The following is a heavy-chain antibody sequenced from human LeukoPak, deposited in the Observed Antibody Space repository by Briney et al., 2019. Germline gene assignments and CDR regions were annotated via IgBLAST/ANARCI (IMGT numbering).Heavy chain of an antibody. CDR2: FDPEDGET. CDR1: GYTLTELS. J-gene: IGHJ4*02. V-gene: IGHV1-24*01. D-gene: IGHD3-22*01. Sequence: GASVKVSCKVSGYTLTELSMHWVRQAPGKGLEWMGGFDPEDGETIYAQKFQGRVIMTRDTSISTADMELSRLRSDDTAVYYCAREWRYYDNNIFDYWGQGTLVTVSS. CDR3: AREWRYYDNNIFDY.